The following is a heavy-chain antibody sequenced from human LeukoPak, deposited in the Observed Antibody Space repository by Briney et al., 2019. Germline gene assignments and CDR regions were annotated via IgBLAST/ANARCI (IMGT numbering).Heavy chain of an antibody. CDR1: GGSISSYH. D-gene: IGHD2-15*01. CDR2: IYYTGST. V-gene: IGHV4-59*08. CDR3: ARVVAATPVGRRYFDY. J-gene: IGHJ4*02. Sequence: PSETLSLTCTVSGGSISSYHWSWIRQPPGTGLERIGHIYYTGSTNYNPSLKSQVTISLDTSKNQFSLKLSSVTAADTAVYYCARVVAATPVGRRYFDYWGQGTLVTVSS.